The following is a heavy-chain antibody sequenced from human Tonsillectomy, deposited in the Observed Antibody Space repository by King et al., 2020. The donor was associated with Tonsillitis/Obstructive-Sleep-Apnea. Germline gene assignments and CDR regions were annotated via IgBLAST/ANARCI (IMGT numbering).Heavy chain of an antibody. CDR2: IYYSGST. V-gene: IGHV4-39*02. J-gene: IGHJ3*02. Sequence: QLQESGPGLVKPSETLSLTCTVSGGSISSSSYYWGWIRQPPGKGLEWIGSIYYSGSTYYNPSLKSRVTISVDTSKNPFSLKLSSVTAADTAVYYCARDYYDSSGYYPDAFDIWGQGTMVTVSS. CDR1: GGSISSSSYY. D-gene: IGHD3-22*01. CDR3: ARDYYDSSGYYPDAFDI.